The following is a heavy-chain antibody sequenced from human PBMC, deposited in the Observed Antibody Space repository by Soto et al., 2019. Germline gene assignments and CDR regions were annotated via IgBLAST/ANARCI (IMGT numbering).Heavy chain of an antibody. CDR3: ARRVYDDLYYMDV. Sequence: QVQLVQSGAEVKRPWASVKVSCKASGYSFTSYGISWVRQAPGQGLEWMGWISGYNGHPTYAQKVQDRVTMTTDTSTSTAYMELRSLRSDDTAVSYCARRVYDDLYYMDVWGKGTTVTVSS. CDR1: GYSFTSYG. J-gene: IGHJ6*03. D-gene: IGHD3-3*01. CDR2: ISGYNGHP. V-gene: IGHV1-18*01.